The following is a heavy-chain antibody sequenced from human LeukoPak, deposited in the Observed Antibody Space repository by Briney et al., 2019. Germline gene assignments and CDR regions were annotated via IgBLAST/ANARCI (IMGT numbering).Heavy chain of an antibody. J-gene: IGHJ5*02. CDR1: GGSFSGYY. V-gene: IGHV4-34*01. D-gene: IGHD4-11*01. CDR2: INHSGRT. Sequence: SETLSLTCAVYGGSFSGYYWSWIRQPPGKGLEWIVEINHSGRTNYNPSLKSRVTISVDTSKNQFSLKLSSVTAAATAVYSCARGKAVTTFNWFDPWGQGTLVTVSS. CDR3: ARGKAVTTFNWFDP.